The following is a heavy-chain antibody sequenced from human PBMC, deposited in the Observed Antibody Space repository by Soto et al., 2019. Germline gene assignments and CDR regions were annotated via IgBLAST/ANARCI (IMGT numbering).Heavy chain of an antibody. V-gene: IGHV5-51*01. CDR2: IYPGDSDT. J-gene: IGHJ3*02. CDR1: GYSFTNYW. D-gene: IGHD1-26*01. Sequence: PGESLKISCKGSGYSFTNYWIGWVRQMPGKGLEWMGIIYPGDSDTRYSPSFQGQVTISADKSISTAYLQWSSLKASDTAMYYCARRGPSSGSYYAAFDIWGQGTMVTVSS. CDR3: ARRGPSSGSYYAAFDI.